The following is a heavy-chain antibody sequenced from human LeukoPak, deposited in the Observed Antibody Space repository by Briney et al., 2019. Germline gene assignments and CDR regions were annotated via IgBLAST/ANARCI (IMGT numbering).Heavy chain of an antibody. CDR2: INPNSGGT. CDR1: GYTFTGYY. CDR3: ARDQGIAAAGTYYYYYMDV. Sequence: GASVKISCKASGYTFTGYYMHWVRQAPGQGLEWMGWINPNSGGTNYAQKFQGRVTMTRDTSISTAYMELSRLRSDDTAVYYCARDQGIAAAGTYYYYYMDVWGKGTTVTISS. V-gene: IGHV1-2*02. D-gene: IGHD6-13*01. J-gene: IGHJ6*03.